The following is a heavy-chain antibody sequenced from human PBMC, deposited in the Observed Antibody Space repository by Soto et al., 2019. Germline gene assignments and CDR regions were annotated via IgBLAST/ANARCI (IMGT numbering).Heavy chain of an antibody. CDR1: GGSVSSGSYY. CDR3: ARDEGYCSGGSCNWFDP. Sequence: SETLSLTCTVSGGSVSSGSYYWSWIRQPPGKGLEWIGYIYYSGSTNYNPSLKSRVTISVDTSKNQFSLKLSSVTAEDTAVYYCARDEGYCSGGSCNWFDPWGQGTLVTVSS. CDR2: IYYSGST. V-gene: IGHV4-61*01. J-gene: IGHJ5*02. D-gene: IGHD2-15*01.